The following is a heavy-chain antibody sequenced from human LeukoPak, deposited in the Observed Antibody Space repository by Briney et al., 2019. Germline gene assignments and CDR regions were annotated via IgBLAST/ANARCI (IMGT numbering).Heavy chain of an antibody. CDR3: AKDTTPPKAGFDP. J-gene: IGHJ5*02. D-gene: IGHD1-14*01. CDR2: IRYDGSNK. CDR1: GFTFSSYG. Sequence: AGSLRLSCAASGFTFSSYGMHWVRQAPGKGLEWVAFIRYDGSNKYYADSVKGRFTISRDNSKNTLYLQMNSLRAEDTAVYYCAKDTTPPKAGFDPWGQGTLVTVSS. V-gene: IGHV3-30*02.